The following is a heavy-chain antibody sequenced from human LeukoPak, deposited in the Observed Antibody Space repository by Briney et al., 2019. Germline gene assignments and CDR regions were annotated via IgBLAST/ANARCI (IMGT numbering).Heavy chain of an antibody. D-gene: IGHD3-10*01. J-gene: IGHJ5*02. V-gene: IGHV3-7*03. CDR2: IKQDGSEK. Sequence: PGGSLRLSCAASGFTFSSYWMSWVRQAPGKGLEWVANIKQDGSEKYYVDSVKGRFTISRDNAKNSLYLQMNTLRAENTTVYYCAKGSLSLRGVIINGGNWFDPWGQGTLVTVSS. CDR3: AKGSLSLRGVIINGGNWFDP. CDR1: GFTFSSYW.